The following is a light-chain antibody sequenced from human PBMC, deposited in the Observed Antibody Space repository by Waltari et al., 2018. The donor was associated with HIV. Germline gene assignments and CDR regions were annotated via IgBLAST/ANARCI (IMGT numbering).Light chain of an antibody. CDR3: QQYGDSPMYT. CDR1: QSVGSTF. Sequence: EIVLTQSPDTLSLSPGERATLSCRARQSVGSTFLAGYQQQPGQAPRLLVYGTSRRATGIPDRFSGSGSGTDFTLAISRLEPEDFAVYYCQQYGDSPMYTFGQGTRLDIK. CDR2: GTS. V-gene: IGKV3-20*01. J-gene: IGKJ2*01.